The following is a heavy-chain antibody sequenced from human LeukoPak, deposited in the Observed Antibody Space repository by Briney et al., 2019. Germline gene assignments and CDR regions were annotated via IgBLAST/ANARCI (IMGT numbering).Heavy chain of an antibody. Sequence: PSQTLSLTCTVSGGSISSGGYYWSWIRQPPGKGLEWIGYIYHSGSTYYNPSLKSRVTISVDRSKNQFSLKLSSVTAADTAVYYCARGSQLGFKGWFDPWGQGTLVTVSS. V-gene: IGHV4-30-2*01. CDR3: ARGSQLGFKGWFDP. CDR2: IYHSGST. CDR1: GGSISSGGYY. D-gene: IGHD6-13*01. J-gene: IGHJ5*02.